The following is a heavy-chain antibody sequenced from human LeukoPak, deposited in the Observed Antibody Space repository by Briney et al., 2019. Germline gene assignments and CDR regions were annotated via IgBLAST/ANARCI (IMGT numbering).Heavy chain of an antibody. V-gene: IGHV4-39*01. CDR2: IYDSGST. D-gene: IGHD2-2*02. J-gene: IGHJ3*02. CDR1: GGSIRSSYYY. Sequence: SETLSLTCTVSGGSIRSSYYYWGWIRQPPGKGLAWIGSIYDSGSTYYNPSLKSRVTISVDTSKNQFSLKLNSVTAADTAVYYCARPAAITRFAFDIWGQGTMVTVSS. CDR3: ARPAAITRFAFDI.